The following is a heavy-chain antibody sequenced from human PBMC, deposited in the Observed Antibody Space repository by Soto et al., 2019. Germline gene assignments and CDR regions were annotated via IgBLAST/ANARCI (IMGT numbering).Heavy chain of an antibody. D-gene: IGHD6-19*01. CDR1: GGSISNYY. CDR3: ARQTAYRSNWYDY. CDR2: IYTSGST. J-gene: IGHJ5*01. V-gene: IGHV4-4*07. Sequence: SETLSLTCTVSGGSISNYYWTWIRQPPGKGLEWIGRIYTSGSTNYNPSLTSLVTMSVDTSKNQFSLKLTSVTAPDTALYFWARQTAYRSNWYDYWGHGTLGTASS.